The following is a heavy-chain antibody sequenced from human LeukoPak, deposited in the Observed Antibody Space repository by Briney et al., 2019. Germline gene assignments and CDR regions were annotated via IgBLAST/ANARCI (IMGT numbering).Heavy chain of an antibody. D-gene: IGHD5-18*01. Sequence: ETLSLTCAVYGGSFSGYYWSWIRQPPGKGLEWIGEINHSGSTNYNPSLKSRVTISVDTSKNQFSLKLSSVTAADTAVYYCARGSRYSYGFGRTYYYYYMDVWGKGTTVTVSS. CDR3: ARGSRYSYGFGRTYYYYYMDV. CDR1: GGSFSGYY. V-gene: IGHV4-34*01. CDR2: INHSGST. J-gene: IGHJ6*03.